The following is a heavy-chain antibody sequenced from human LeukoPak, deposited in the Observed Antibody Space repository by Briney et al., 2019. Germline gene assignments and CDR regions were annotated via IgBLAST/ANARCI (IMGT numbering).Heavy chain of an antibody. J-gene: IGHJ4*02. CDR1: GGSVSSGSYY. Sequence: KASETLSLTCTVSGGSVSSGSYYWSWIRQPPGKGLEWIGYIYYSGSTNYNPSLKSRVTISVDTSKNQFSLKLSSVTAADTAVYYCAKSHDIVGAAGEFDYWGQGTLVTVSS. D-gene: IGHD1-26*01. CDR3: AKSHDIVGAAGEFDY. V-gene: IGHV4-61*01. CDR2: IYYSGST.